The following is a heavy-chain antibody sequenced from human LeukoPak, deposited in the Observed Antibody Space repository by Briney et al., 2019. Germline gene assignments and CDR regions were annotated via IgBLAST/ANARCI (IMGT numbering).Heavy chain of an antibody. CDR1: EFTFNTSW. D-gene: IGHD3-16*02. V-gene: IGHV3-30*02. J-gene: IGHJ4*02. CDR2: IRYDGSNK. CDR3: AKADEYYDYVWGSYRPHKFDY. Sequence: PGGSLRLSCAASEFTFNTSWMHWVRQAPGKGLEWVAFIRYDGSNKYYADSVRGRFTISRDNSKNTLYLQMNSLRAEDTAVYYCAKADEYYDYVWGSYRPHKFDYWGQGTLVTVSS.